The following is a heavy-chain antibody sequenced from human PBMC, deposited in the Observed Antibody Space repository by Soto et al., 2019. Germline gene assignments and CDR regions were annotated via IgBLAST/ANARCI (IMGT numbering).Heavy chain of an antibody. CDR1: GYSFTDYH. J-gene: IGHJ4*02. V-gene: IGHV1-2*04. Sequence: QVQLVQSGAEVKKPGASVKVSCKASGYSFTDYHIHWVRQAPGQGLEWLGRINPKSGGTSTAQKFQGWVTMTTDTSISTASMELTRLTSDDTAIYYCARDAGIVGAYYFDYWGRGILVTVSS. CDR2: INPKSGGT. CDR3: ARDAGIVGAYYFDY. D-gene: IGHD1-26*01.